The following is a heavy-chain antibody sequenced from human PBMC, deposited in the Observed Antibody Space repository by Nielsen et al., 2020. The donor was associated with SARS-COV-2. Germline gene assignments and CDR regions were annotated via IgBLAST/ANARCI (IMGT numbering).Heavy chain of an antibody. CDR3: ARGSYNWIPGYYYYYGMDV. V-gene: IGHV4-4*07. Sequence: SETLSLTCTVSGGSISSYYWSWIRQPAGKGLEWIGRIYTSGSTNYNPSLKSRVTMSVDTSKNQFSLKLSSVTAADTAVYYCARGSYNWIPGYYYYYGMDVWGQGTTVTFSS. CDR2: IYTSGST. CDR1: GGSISSYY. D-gene: IGHD1-20*01. J-gene: IGHJ6*02.